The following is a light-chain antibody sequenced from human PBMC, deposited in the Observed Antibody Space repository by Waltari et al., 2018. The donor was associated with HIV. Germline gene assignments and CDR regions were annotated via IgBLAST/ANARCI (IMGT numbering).Light chain of an antibody. J-gene: IGKJ1*01. CDR1: QNIRNY. CDR2: AAS. CDR3: QQSYTTPPT. Sequence: DIQMTQSPSSLSASVGDRVTITCRTSQNIRNYLNWYQQKPGKAPKLLMYAASSLQSGVPSRFSGIGSVSGTVFALTIINLQPEDFATYYCQQSYTTPPTFGQGTKVEIK. V-gene: IGKV1-39*01.